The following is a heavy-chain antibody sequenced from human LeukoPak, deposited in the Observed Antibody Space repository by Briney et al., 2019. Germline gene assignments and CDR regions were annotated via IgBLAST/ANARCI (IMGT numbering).Heavy chain of an antibody. CDR3: AREKRAAADLNWFDP. CDR2: ISAYNGNT. CDR1: GYTFTSYG. D-gene: IGHD6-13*01. J-gene: IGHJ5*02. Sequence: ASVKVSCKASGYTFTSYGISWVGQAPGQGHEGMGWISAYNGNTNYAQKLQGRVTMTTDTSTSTAYMELRSLRSDDTAVCYCAREKRAAADLNWFDPWGQGPLVTVSS. V-gene: IGHV1-18*01.